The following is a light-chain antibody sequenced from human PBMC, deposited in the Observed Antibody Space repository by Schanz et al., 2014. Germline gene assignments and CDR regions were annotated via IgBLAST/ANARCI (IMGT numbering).Light chain of an antibody. J-gene: IGLJ2*01. Sequence: QSALTQPASVSGSPGQSITISCTGTSSDVGGYNYVSWYQHHPGKAPKLLIYDVIKRPSGVSNRFSGSKSGNTASLTISGLQTDDEADYYCTSYAGSNQVVFGGGTKLTVL. CDR2: DVI. V-gene: IGLV2-14*01. CDR1: SSDVGGYNY. CDR3: TSYAGSNQVV.